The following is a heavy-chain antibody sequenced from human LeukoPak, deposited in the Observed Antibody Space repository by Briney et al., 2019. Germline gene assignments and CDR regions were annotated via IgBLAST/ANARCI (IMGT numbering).Heavy chain of an antibody. Sequence: ASVKVSCKASGYTFTSYDINWVRQATGQGLEWMGWMNPNSGNTGYAQKFQGRVTMTRNTSISTAYMELSSLRSEDTAVYYCARGFGSYYEDLLDYWGQRTLVTVSS. CDR3: ARGFGSYYEDLLDY. D-gene: IGHD1-26*01. CDR2: MNPNSGNT. V-gene: IGHV1-8*01. J-gene: IGHJ4*02. CDR1: GYTFTSYD.